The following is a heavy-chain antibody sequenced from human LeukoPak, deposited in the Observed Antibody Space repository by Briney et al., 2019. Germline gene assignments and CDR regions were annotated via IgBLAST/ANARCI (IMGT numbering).Heavy chain of an antibody. V-gene: IGHV1-2*02. J-gene: IGHJ5*02. CDR2: INPNSGGT. CDR3: ARHYCSGGSCQGFDP. CDR1: GYTFTSYY. Sequence: ASVKVSCKASGYTFTSYYLHWVRQAPGQGLEWMGWINPNSGGTNYAQKFQGRVTMTRDTSISTAYMELSRLRSDDTAVYYCARHYCSGGSCQGFDPWGQGTLVTVSS. D-gene: IGHD2-15*01.